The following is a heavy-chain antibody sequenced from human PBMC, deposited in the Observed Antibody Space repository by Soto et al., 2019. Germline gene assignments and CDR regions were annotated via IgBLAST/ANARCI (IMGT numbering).Heavy chain of an antibody. CDR2: INAGNGNT. D-gene: IGHD2-15*01. Sequence: ASVKVSCKASGYTFTSYAMHWVRQAPGQRLEWLGWINAGNGNTKYSQKFQGRVTIARDTSASTAYMELSNLRSEDTAVYYCARDLGGWPDYWGQGTLVTVSS. J-gene: IGHJ4*02. CDR1: GYTFTSYA. V-gene: IGHV1-3*01. CDR3: ARDLGGWPDY.